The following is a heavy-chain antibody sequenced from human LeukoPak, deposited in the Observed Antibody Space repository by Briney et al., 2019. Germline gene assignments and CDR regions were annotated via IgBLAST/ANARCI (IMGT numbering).Heavy chain of an antibody. V-gene: IGHV3-23*01. CDR2: ISGSGGST. CDR1: GFTFSSYA. CDR3: AKDSRRDGYNLSFQPVDY. J-gene: IGHJ4*02. D-gene: IGHD5-24*01. Sequence: PGGSLRLSCAASGFTFSSYAMSWVRQAPGKGLEWVSAISGSGGSTYYADSVKGRFTISRDNSKNTLYLQMNSLRAEDTAVYYCAKDSRRDGYNLSFQPVDYWGQGTLVTVSS.